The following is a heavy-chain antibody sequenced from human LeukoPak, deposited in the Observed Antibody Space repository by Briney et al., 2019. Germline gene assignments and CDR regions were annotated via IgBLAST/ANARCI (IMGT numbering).Heavy chain of an antibody. CDR3: ARDIGRDCSSTSCYFGP. Sequence: SVKVSCKASGGTFSSYAISWVRQAPGQGLEWMGGIIPIFGTANHAQKFQGRVTITTDESTSTAYMELSSLRSEDTAVYYCARDIGRDCSSTSCYFGPWGQGTLVTVSS. CDR1: GGTFSSYA. J-gene: IGHJ5*02. CDR2: IIPIFGTA. D-gene: IGHD2-2*01. V-gene: IGHV1-69*05.